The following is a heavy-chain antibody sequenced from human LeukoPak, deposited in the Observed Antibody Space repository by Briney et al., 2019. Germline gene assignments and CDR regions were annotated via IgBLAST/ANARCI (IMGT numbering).Heavy chain of an antibody. CDR3: ARDRGDGYNTVDY. J-gene: IGHJ4*02. D-gene: IGHD5-24*01. V-gene: IGHV7-4-1*02. CDR1: GGTLSSYA. Sequence: GSSVKVSCTASGGTLSSYAISWVRQAPGQGLEWMGWINTNTGNPTYAQGFTGRFVFSLDTSVSTAYLQISSLKAEDTAVYYCARDRGDGYNTVDYWGQGTLVTVSS. CDR2: INTNTGNP.